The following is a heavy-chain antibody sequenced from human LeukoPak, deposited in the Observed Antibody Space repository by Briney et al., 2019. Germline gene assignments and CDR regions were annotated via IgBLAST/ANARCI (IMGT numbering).Heavy chain of an antibody. D-gene: IGHD5-18*01. CDR3: ARDSRPQEQGYSYGYGGFDY. V-gene: IGHV3-30-3*01. Sequence: GGSLRLSCAASGFTFSIYAMHWVRQAPGKGRGWVAVISYDGSNKYYADSVKGRFTISRDNSKNTLSLQMNSLRAEDTAVYYCARDSRPQEQGYSYGYGGFDYWGQGTLVTVSS. J-gene: IGHJ4*02. CDR1: GFTFSIYA. CDR2: ISYDGSNK.